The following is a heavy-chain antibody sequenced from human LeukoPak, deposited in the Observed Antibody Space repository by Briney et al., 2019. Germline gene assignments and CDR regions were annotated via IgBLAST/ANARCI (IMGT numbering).Heavy chain of an antibody. Sequence: SETLSLTCAVYGGSFSGYYWSWIRQLPGKGLEWIGEINHSGSTNYNPSLKSRVTISVDTSKNQFSLKLSSVTAADTAVYYCAGLNVGAGFGMDVWGKGTTVTVSS. CDR2: INHSGST. J-gene: IGHJ6*04. D-gene: IGHD3-16*01. CDR3: AGLNVGAGFGMDV. V-gene: IGHV4-34*01. CDR1: GGSFSGYY.